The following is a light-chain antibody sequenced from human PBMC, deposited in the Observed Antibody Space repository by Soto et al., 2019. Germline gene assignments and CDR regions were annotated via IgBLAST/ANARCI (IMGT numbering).Light chain of an antibody. V-gene: IGKV1-5*03. J-gene: IGKJ2*01. Sequence: DIPMTQSPSTLSASVGDRVTITCRASQSISDWLAWYQQKPGKAPKLLIYKASSLESGVPSRFSGSGSGTEFTLTISSLQPDDFATYYCQQYTSLYTFGQGTKLEIK. CDR3: QQYTSLYT. CDR2: KAS. CDR1: QSISDW.